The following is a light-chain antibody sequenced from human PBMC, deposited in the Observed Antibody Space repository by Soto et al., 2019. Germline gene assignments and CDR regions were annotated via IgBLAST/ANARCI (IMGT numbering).Light chain of an antibody. J-gene: IGLJ2*01. CDR3: QSFDSSLSAAV. CDR1: SSNIGTGLD. CDR2: GNS. Sequence: QSVLTQPPSVSGAPGQRVTISCTGSSSNIGTGLDVHWYQQLPGTAPKLLIYGNSNRPSGVPDRFSGSKSGTSASLAITGLQAEDEADYYCQSFDSSLSAAVFGGGTQLTVL. V-gene: IGLV1-40*01.